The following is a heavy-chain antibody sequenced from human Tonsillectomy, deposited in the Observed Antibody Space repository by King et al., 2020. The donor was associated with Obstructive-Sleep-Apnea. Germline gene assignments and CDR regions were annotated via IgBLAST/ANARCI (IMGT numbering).Heavy chain of an antibody. Sequence: VQLQESGPGLVKPSETLSLTCTVSGSSISNYYWSWIRQPPGKGLEWIWYMYYSGNTNFNPSLKSRVTISADTSKIQFSLRLTSVTAADTAVYYCARHRGVEDYGGYGDYFDYWGQGTLVTVSS. V-gene: IGHV4-59*08. CDR2: MYYSGNT. J-gene: IGHJ4*02. CDR1: GSSISNYY. D-gene: IGHD5-12*01. CDR3: ARHRGVEDYGGYGDYFDY.